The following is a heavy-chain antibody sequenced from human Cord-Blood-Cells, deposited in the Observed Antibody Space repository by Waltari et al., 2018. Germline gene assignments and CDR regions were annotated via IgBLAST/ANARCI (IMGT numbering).Heavy chain of an antibody. Sequence: QVQLVESGGGVVQPGRSLRLSCAASGFTFSSYAMHWGHQAPGKGLEWVEVISYDGNNKYYGDSVKGPFTISRDNSKNTLYLQMNSLRAEDTAVYYCARDGIAAAGFDYWGQGTLVTVSS. CDR3: ARDGIAAAGFDY. CDR1: GFTFSSYA. CDR2: ISYDGNNK. J-gene: IGHJ4*02. V-gene: IGHV3-30*04. D-gene: IGHD6-13*01.